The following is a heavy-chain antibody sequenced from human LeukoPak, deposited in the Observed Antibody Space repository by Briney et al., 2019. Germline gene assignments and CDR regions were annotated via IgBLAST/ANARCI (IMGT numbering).Heavy chain of an antibody. V-gene: IGHV4-59*01. J-gene: IGHJ4*02. CDR3: ARGHSSSWPIDY. D-gene: IGHD6-13*01. CDR1: GGSLSSYY. CDR2: IYYSGST. Sequence: SETLSLTCTVSGGSLSSYYWSWIRQPPGKGLEWIGDIYYSGSTNYNPSLKSRVTISVDPSKNQFSLKLSSVTAADTAVYYCARGHSSSWPIDYWGQGTLVTVS.